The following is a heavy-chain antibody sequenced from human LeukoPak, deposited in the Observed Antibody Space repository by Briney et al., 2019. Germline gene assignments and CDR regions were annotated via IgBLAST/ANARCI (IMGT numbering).Heavy chain of an antibody. CDR1: GFTFSSYA. CDR3: AKDPLALWFGESPTGFDY. Sequence: GSLRLSYAASGFTFSSYAMSWVRQAPGKGLEWVSAISGRGGSTFYADSVKCRFTISRDNSKNTLYLQMNSLRAEDTAVYYCAKDPLALWFGESPTGFDYWGQGTLVTVSS. J-gene: IGHJ4*02. CDR2: ISGRGGST. V-gene: IGHV3-23*01. D-gene: IGHD3-10*01.